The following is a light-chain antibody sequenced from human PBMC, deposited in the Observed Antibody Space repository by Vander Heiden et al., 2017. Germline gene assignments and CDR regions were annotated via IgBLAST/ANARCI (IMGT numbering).Light chain of an antibody. CDR2: DAS. CDR1: QSISSW. Sequence: DIQMTQSPSTLSASVGDRVTITCRASQSISSWLAWFQQKPGKAPKLLIYDASSLKSGVPSRFSGSGSGTEFTLTISSLQPDEFATYYCQQDNTYWTFGQGTKVEIK. V-gene: IGKV1-5*01. J-gene: IGKJ1*01. CDR3: QQDNTYWT.